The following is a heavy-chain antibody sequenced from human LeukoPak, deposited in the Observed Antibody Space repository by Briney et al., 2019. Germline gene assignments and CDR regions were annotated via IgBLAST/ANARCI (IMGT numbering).Heavy chain of an antibody. J-gene: IGHJ4*02. Sequence: SETLSLTCTVSGGSLISGTVYWSWIRQPAGQGLEWLGRIFPSGSTDYNPSVKSRLTMSIDTSKDQFSLNLASVTAADTAVYYCARVFWKSGGYLDYWGQGILVTVS. CDR1: GGSLISGTVY. V-gene: IGHV4-61*02. D-gene: IGHD3-22*01. CDR3: ARVFWKSGGYLDY. CDR2: IFPSGST.